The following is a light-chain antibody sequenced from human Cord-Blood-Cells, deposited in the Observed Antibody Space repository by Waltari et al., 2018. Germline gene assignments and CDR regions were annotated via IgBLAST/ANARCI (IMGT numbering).Light chain of an antibody. CDR2: GAS. J-gene: IGKJ2*03. CDR3: QQYNNWRYS. CDR1: QSVSSN. Sequence: ETVMTQSPATLSVSQGETASLSCRASQSVSSNLAWYQQKPGQAPRLLIYGASTRATGIPAKFSGSGSGTEFTLTISSLQSEDFAVYYCQQYNNWRYSFGQGTKLEIK. V-gene: IGKV3-15*01.